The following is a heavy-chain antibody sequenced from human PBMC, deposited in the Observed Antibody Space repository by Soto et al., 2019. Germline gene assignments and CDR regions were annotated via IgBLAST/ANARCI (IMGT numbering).Heavy chain of an antibody. CDR1: EFTFRSYW. D-gene: IGHD1-1*01. Sequence: VQLVDSGGGLVQPGGSLRLSCAASEFTFRSYWMHWVRQSPGKGLVWVSRISGDGSSTNYADSVKGRFTISRDNAKNTGYWQMDSLRAEDTAVYYCARSLPGTYGAFDLWGQGTMVTVSS. CDR2: ISGDGSST. CDR3: ARSLPGTYGAFDL. J-gene: IGHJ3*01. V-gene: IGHV3-74*01.